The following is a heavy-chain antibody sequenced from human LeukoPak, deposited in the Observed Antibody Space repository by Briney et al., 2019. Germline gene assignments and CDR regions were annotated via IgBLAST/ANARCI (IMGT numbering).Heavy chain of an antibody. Sequence: GGPLRLSCAASGFTFSRYWIHWVRQAPGKGLEWVSRINPDGSTTTYADSVKGRFTISRDNAKNTVYLQMNSLRAEDTALYHCVRVLSGSWDWFDPWGQGTLVTVSS. CDR2: INPDGSTT. J-gene: IGHJ5*02. CDR1: GFTFSRYW. CDR3: VRVLSGSWDWFDP. V-gene: IGHV3-74*01. D-gene: IGHD3-22*01.